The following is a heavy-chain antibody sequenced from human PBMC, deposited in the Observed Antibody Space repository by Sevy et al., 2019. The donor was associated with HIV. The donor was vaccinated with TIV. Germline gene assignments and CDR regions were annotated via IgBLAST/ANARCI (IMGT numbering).Heavy chain of an antibody. CDR3: AGYCSSTSCYRGVWFDP. Sequence: SETLSLTCTVSGGSISSGDYYWSWIRQPPGKGLEWIGYIYYSGSTYYNPSLKRRVTISVDTSKNQFSLKLSSVTAADTAVYYCAGYCSSTSCYRGVWFDPWGQRTLVTDSS. D-gene: IGHD2-2*02. V-gene: IGHV4-30-4*01. J-gene: IGHJ5*02. CDR1: GGSISSGDYY. CDR2: IYYSGST.